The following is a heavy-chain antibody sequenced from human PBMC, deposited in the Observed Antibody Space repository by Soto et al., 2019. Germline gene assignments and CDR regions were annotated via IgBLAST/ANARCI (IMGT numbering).Heavy chain of an antibody. V-gene: IGHV3-33*01. CDR3: ARDGPLSYYDILTGYSTADYFDY. Sequence: QVQLVESGGGVVQPGRSLRLSCAASGFTFSSYGMHWVRQAPGKGLAWVAVIWYDGSNKYYADSVKGRFTISRDNSKNTLYLQMNSLRAEDTAVYYCARDGPLSYYDILTGYSTADYFDYWGQGTLVTVSS. CDR1: GFTFSSYG. CDR2: IWYDGSNK. D-gene: IGHD3-9*01. J-gene: IGHJ4*02.